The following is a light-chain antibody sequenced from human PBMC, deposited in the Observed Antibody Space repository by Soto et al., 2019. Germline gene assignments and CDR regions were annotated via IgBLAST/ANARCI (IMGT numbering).Light chain of an antibody. V-gene: IGKV3-20*01. CDR2: GAS. CDR3: QQYGRSGT. Sequence: EMVMTQSPGTLSVSPGERATLSCRASQSVGSNLAWYQQKAGQAPRLLIYGASNRATGIPDRFSGSGSGTDFTLTISRLEPEDFAVYYCQQYGRSGTFGQGTKVDIK. CDR1: QSVGSN. J-gene: IGKJ1*01.